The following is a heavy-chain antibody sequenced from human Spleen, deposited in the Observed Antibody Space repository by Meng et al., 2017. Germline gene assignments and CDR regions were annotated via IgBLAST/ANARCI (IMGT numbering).Heavy chain of an antibody. Sequence: GGSLRLSCAASGFTFSSYALSWVRQAPGKGLEWVSAISKSGGSTYYADSVKGRFTISRDNSKNTLYLQMNSLRAEDTAVYYCARRKDAFDIWGQGTMVTVSS. CDR1: GFTFSSYA. J-gene: IGHJ3*02. V-gene: IGHV3-23*01. CDR2: ISKSGGST. CDR3: ARRKDAFDI.